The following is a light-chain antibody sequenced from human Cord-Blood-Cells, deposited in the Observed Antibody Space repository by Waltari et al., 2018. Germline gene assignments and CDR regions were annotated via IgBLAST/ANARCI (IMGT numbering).Light chain of an antibody. CDR3: CSYAGSSTWV. CDR2: GGS. CDR1: SSDVGSYNL. Sequence: QSALTQPASVSGSPGQSSTISCTGTSSDVGSYNLVSWYQQHPGKAPKLMIYGGSKRPSGVSNRFSGSKSGNTASLTISGLQAEDEADYYCCSYAGSSTWVFGGGTKLTVL. V-gene: IGLV2-23*01. J-gene: IGLJ3*02.